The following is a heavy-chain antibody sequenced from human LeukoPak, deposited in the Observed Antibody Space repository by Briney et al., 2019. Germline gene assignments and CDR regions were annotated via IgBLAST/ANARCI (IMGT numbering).Heavy chain of an antibody. J-gene: IGHJ4*02. CDR2: ISGSGGST. D-gene: IGHD3-10*01. V-gene: IGHV3-23*01. CDR1: GFTFSSYG. Sequence: PGGSLRLSCEASGFTFSSYGMSWVRQAPGKGLEWVSAISGSGGSTYYADSVKGRFTISRDNSKNTLYLQMNSLRAEDTAVYYCAKDVLRYYGSGSYYGGLFDYWGQGTLVTVS. CDR3: AKDVLRYYGSGSYYGGLFDY.